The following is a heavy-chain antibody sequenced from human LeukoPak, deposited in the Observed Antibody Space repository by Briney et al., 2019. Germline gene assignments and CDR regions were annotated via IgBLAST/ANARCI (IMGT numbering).Heavy chain of an antibody. CDR2: INPSGGST. CDR3: ARGRYYYDSSGYFGY. D-gene: IGHD3-22*01. V-gene: IGHV1-46*01. CDR1: GYTFTSYY. J-gene: IGHJ4*02. Sequence: VASVKVSCKASGYTFTSYYMHWVRQAPGQGLEWMGIINPSGGSTSYAQKFQGRVTMTRDMSTSTVYMELSSLRSEDTAVYYCARGRYYYDSSGYFGYWGQGTLVTVSS.